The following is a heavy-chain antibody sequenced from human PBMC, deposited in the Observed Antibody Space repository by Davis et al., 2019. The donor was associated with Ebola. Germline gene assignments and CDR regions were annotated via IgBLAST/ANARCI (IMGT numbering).Heavy chain of an antibody. CDR2: IWYDGSNK. CDR1: GFTFSSYG. V-gene: IGHV3-33*01. Sequence: GESLKISCAASGFTFSSYGMHWVRQAPGKGLEWVAVIWYDGSNKYYADSVKGRFTISRDNSKNTLCLQMNSLKTEDTAVYYCSRDYDILTEEDYFYGMDVWGQGTTVTVSS. J-gene: IGHJ6*02. CDR3: SRDYDILTEEDYFYGMDV. D-gene: IGHD3-9*01.